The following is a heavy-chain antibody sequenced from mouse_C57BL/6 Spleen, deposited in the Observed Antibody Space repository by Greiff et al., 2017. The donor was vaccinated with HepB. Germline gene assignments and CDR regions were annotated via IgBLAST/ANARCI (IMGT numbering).Heavy chain of an antibody. Sequence: VQLQQSGAELGRPGASVKMSCKASGYTFTSYTMHWVKQRPGQGLEWIGYINPSSGYTKYNQKFKDKATLTADKSSSTAYMQLSSLTSEDSAVYYCARLGDGYYPYAMDYWGQGTSVTVSS. J-gene: IGHJ4*01. CDR2: INPSSGYT. V-gene: IGHV1-4*01. D-gene: IGHD2-3*01. CDR1: GYTFTSYT. CDR3: ARLGDGYYPYAMDY.